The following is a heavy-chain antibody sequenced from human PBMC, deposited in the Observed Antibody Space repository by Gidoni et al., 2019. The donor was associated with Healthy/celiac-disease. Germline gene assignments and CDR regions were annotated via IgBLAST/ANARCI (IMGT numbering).Heavy chain of an antibody. D-gene: IGHD4-17*01. CDR2: IYYSGST. V-gene: IGHV4-31*03. CDR3: ARTTWEGHYGGNPYYFDY. J-gene: IGHJ4*02. Sequence: QVQLQESGPGLVKPSQTLSLTCPVPGGSISRGGSHWSWIRQHPGKGLEWIGYIYYSGSTYYNPSLKSRVTISVDTSKNQFSLKLSSVTAADTAVYYCARTTWEGHYGGNPYYFDYWGQGTLVTVSS. CDR1: GGSISRGGSH.